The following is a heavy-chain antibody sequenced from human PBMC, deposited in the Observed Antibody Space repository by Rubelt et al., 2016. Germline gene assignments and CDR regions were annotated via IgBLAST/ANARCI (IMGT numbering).Heavy chain of an antibody. J-gene: IGHJ4*02. CDR3: ARPGQQLVGGSFDY. D-gene: IGHD6-13*01. V-gene: IGHV4-34*01. CDR1: VGSFSGHA. CDR2: KYYSGRT. Sequence: QVPLQQWGTGLLKPSETLSRTCAVYVGSFSGHAWAWIRQPPGKGLEWIGSKYYSGRTFSNASLKSRVTISVDTSKNQFSLKLSAVTAADTAVYYCARPGQQLVGGSFDYWGQGILVTVSS.